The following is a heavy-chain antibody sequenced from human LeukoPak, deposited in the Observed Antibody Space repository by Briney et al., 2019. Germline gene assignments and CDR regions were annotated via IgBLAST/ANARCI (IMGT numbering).Heavy chain of an antibody. J-gene: IGHJ6*03. Sequence: GASVKVPCKASGYTFTSYDINWVRQATGQGLEWMGWMNPNSGNTGYAQKFQGRVTMTRNTSISTAYMELSSLRSEDTAVYYCARAMRITMIVVVLYYMDVWGKGTTVTVSS. CDR2: MNPNSGNT. D-gene: IGHD3-22*01. V-gene: IGHV1-8*01. CDR3: ARAMRITMIVVVLYYMDV. CDR1: GYTFTSYD.